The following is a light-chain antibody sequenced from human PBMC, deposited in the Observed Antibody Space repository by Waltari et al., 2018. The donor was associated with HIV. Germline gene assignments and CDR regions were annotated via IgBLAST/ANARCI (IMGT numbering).Light chain of an antibody. CDR2: WAS. V-gene: IGKV4-1*01. J-gene: IGKJ2*01. CDR3: QQYYGSPT. Sequence: DIVVTQSPDLLPVSLGETATITCKSNQSLLYVSSNKNYLAWYQQKRDHSPKLIIYWASTRESGVPDRFSGSGSGRHFSLTIGPLLAEDIAVYYCQQYYGSPTFGQGTRL. CDR1: QSLLYVSSNKNY.